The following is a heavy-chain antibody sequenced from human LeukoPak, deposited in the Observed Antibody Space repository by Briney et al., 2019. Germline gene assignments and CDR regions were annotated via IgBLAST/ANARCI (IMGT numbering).Heavy chain of an antibody. V-gene: IGHV7-4-1*02. Sequence: ASVKVSCKASGYTFTSYAMNWVRQAPGQGLEWMGWINTNTGNPTYAQGFTGRFVFSLDTSVSTAYLQISSLRAEDTAVYYCAREKLDYDSSGYYLDYWGQGTLVTVSS. CDR2: INTNTGNP. CDR1: GYTFTSYA. J-gene: IGHJ4*02. D-gene: IGHD3-22*01. CDR3: AREKLDYDSSGYYLDY.